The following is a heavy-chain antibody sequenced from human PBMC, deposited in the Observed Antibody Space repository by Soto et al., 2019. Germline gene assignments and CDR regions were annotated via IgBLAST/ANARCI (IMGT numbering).Heavy chain of an antibody. CDR3: ARYMVRGQTGHMDV. Sequence: PSETLSLTCTVSGGSISSYYWSWIRQPPGKGLEWIGYIYYSGSTNYNPSLKSRVTISVDTSKNQFSLKLSSVTAADTAVYYCARYMVRGQTGHMDVWGQGTTVTVSS. CDR2: IYYSGST. CDR1: GGSISSYY. D-gene: IGHD3-10*01. V-gene: IGHV4-59*01. J-gene: IGHJ6*02.